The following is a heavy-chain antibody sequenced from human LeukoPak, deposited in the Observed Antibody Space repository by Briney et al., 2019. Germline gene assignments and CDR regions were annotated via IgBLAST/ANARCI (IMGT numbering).Heavy chain of an antibody. D-gene: IGHD2-21*02. Sequence: SETLSLTCAVYGGSFSGHYWSWIRQPLAKGLEWIGEIDYSGTTNYNPSLKSRVSISVDTSKNQFSLKVTSVTAADTAVYHCARSCPGGACPIDYWGQGTRVTVSS. CDR1: GGSFSGHY. V-gene: IGHV4-34*01. CDR3: ARSCPGGACPIDY. J-gene: IGHJ4*02. CDR2: IDYSGTT.